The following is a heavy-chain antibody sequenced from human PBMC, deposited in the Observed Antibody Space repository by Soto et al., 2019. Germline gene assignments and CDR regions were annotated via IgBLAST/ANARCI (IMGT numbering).Heavy chain of an antibody. CDR1: GGSISSSSYY. D-gene: IGHD3-22*01. V-gene: IGHV4-39*01. CDR3: ARPLYYYDSSGYSGRIGEGSLDY. CDR2: IYYSGST. Sequence: PSETLSLTCTVSGGSISSSSYYWGWIRQPPGKGLEWIGSIYYSGSTYYNPSLKSRVTISVDTSKNQFSLKLSSVTAADTAVYYCARPLYYYDSSGYSGRIGEGSLDYWGQGTPVTVSS. J-gene: IGHJ4*02.